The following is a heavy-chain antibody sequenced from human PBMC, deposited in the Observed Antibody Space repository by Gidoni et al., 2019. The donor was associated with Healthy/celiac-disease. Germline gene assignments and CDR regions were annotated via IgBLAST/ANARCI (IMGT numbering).Heavy chain of an antibody. V-gene: IGHV3-48*04. CDR3: ARGPDIVVVVAAENWFDP. CDR2: ISSSSSTI. J-gene: IGHJ5*02. D-gene: IGHD2-15*01. Sequence: EVQLVDSGGGLVTPGGSLRLSCAASGFTFSSYSMNWVRQAPGKGLEWVSYISSSSSTIYYADSVKGRFTISRDNDKNSLYLQMNSLRAEDTAVYYCARGPDIVVVVAAENWFDPWGQGTLVTVSS. CDR1: GFTFSSYS.